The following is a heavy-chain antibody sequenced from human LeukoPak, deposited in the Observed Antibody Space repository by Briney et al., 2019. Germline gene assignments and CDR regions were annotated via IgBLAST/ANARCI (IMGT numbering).Heavy chain of an antibody. J-gene: IGHJ6*03. CDR3: ARHSGSYYYYYMDV. D-gene: IGHD3-10*01. CDR1: GGSISSSSYY. CDR2: IYYSGST. V-gene: IGHV4-39*01. Sequence: SETLSLTCTVSGGSISSSSYYWGWIRQPPGKGLEWIGSIYYSGSTYYNPSLKSRVTISVDTSKNQFSLKLSSVTAADTAVYYCARHSGSYYYYYMDVWGKGTTVTVSS.